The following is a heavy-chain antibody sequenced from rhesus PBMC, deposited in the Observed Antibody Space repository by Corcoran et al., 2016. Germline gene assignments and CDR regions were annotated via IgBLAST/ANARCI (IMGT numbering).Heavy chain of an antibody. CDR3: ARGYCTSTTCYSGPRDY. CDR1: GFTFSDYY. CDR2: IRDKANGGTT. J-gene: IGHJ4*01. V-gene: IGHV3-116*02. Sequence: EVRLVESGGGLVQPGGSLRLSCAASGFTFSDYYMTWVRQAPGKGPEWVGFIRDKANGGTTEYAASVKGRLTISRDDSKSIASLQMNSLKTEDTAVYYCARGYCTSTTCYSGPRDYWGQGVLVTVSS. D-gene: IGHD2-2*01.